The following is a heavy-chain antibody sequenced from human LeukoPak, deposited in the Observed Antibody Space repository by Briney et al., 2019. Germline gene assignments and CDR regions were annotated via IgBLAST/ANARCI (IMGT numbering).Heavy chain of an antibody. CDR2: IYTSGST. J-gene: IGHJ3*02. Sequence: PSQTLSLTCTVSGGSISSGSYYWSWIRQPAGKGLEWIGRIYTSGSTNYNPSLKSRVTISVDTSKNQFSLKLSSVTAADTAVYYCARDSSVVTPGRAFDIWGQGTMVTVSS. V-gene: IGHV4-61*02. CDR1: GGSISSGSYY. D-gene: IGHD4-23*01. CDR3: ARDSSVVTPGRAFDI.